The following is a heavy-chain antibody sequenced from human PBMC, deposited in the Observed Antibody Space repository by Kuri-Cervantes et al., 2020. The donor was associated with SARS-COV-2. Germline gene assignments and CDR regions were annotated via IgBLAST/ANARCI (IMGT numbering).Heavy chain of an antibody. Sequence: GGSLRLSCAASGFTFSSYAMHWARQAPGKGLEWVAVISYDGSNKYYADSVKGRFTISRDNSKNTLYLQMNSLRAEDTAVYYCARAFVVVVAAWRTGMDVWGQGTTVTVSS. CDR1: GFTFSSYA. CDR2: ISYDGSNK. CDR3: ARAFVVVVAAWRTGMDV. V-gene: IGHV3-30-3*01. J-gene: IGHJ6*02. D-gene: IGHD2-15*01.